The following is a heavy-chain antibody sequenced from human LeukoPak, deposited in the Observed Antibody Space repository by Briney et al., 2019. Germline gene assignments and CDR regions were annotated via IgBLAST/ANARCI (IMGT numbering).Heavy chain of an antibody. CDR2: ISGSGGST. D-gene: IGHD5-24*01. CDR3: AKSGLVRITGDYYYYMDV. J-gene: IGHJ6*03. V-gene: IGHV3-23*01. Sequence: GGSLRLSCAASGFTFSSYAMSWVRQAPGKGLEWVSAISGSGGSTYYADSVKGRFTISRDNSKNTLYLQMNSLRADDTAIYYCAKSGLVRITGDYYYYMDVWGKGTTVTVSS. CDR1: GFTFSSYA.